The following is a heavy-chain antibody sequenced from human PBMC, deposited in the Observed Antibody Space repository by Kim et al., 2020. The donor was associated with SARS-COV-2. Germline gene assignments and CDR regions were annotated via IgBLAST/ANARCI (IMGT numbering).Heavy chain of an antibody. V-gene: IGHV4-39*01. J-gene: IGHJ2*01. CDR3: ARHPSITMIVIAWYFDL. D-gene: IGHD3-22*01. Sequence: LKSRVTISVDTSKNQFSLKLSSVTAADTAVYYWARHPSITMIVIAWYFDLWGRGTLVTVSS.